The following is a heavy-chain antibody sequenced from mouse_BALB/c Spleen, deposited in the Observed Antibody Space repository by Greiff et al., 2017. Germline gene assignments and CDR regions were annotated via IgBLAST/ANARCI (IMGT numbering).Heavy chain of an antibody. CDR1: GFTFSSYA. V-gene: IGHV5-6-5*01. D-gene: IGHD1-2*01. J-gene: IGHJ4*01. CDR2: ISSGGST. CDR3: ARLLQRLEAMDY. Sequence: EVKLLESGGGLVKPGGSLKLSCAASGFTFSSYAMSWVRQTPEKRLEWVASISSGGSTYYPDSVKGRFTISRDNARNILYLQMSSLKSEDTAMYYCARLLQRLEAMDYWGQGTSVTVSS.